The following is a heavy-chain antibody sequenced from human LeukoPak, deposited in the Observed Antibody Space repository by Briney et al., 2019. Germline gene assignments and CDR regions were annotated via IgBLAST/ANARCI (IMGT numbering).Heavy chain of an antibody. CDR1: GFTFSSYW. CDR2: INSDGSST. Sequence: PGGSLRLSCAASGFTFSSYWMHWVRQAPGRGLVWVSRINSDGSSTSYAESVKGRFTISRDKAKNTLYLQMNSLRAEDTAVYYCACDTAMAQLFDYWGQGTLVTVSS. J-gene: IGHJ4*02. D-gene: IGHD5-18*01. CDR3: ACDTAMAQLFDY. V-gene: IGHV3-74*01.